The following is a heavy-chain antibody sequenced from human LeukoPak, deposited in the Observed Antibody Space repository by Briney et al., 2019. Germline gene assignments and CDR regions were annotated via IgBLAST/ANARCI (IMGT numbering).Heavy chain of an antibody. CDR3: ARDRNYYGSGSYIDGMDV. J-gene: IGHJ6*02. V-gene: IGHV3-48*04. D-gene: IGHD3-10*01. CDR1: GFTFSSYS. CDR2: ISSSSSTI. Sequence: GGSLRLSCAASGFTFSSYSMNWVRQAPGKGLEWVSYISSSSSTIYYADSVKGRFTISRDNAKNSLYLQMNSLRAEDTAVYYCARDRNYYGSGSYIDGMDVWGQGTTVTVSS.